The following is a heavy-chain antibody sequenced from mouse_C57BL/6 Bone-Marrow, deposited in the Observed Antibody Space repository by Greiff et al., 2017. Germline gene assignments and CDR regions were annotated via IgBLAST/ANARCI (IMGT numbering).Heavy chain of an antibody. D-gene: IGHD2-1*01. J-gene: IGHJ1*03. CDR2: IYPRSGNT. V-gene: IGHV1-81*01. CDR3: ARWDGNYGWYFDV. Sequence: VHLVESGAELARPGASVKLSCKASGYTFTSYGISWVKQRPGQGLEWIGEIYPRSGNTYYNEKFKGKATLTADKSSSTAYMELRSLTSEDSAVYFCARWDGNYGWYFDVWGTGTAVTVTA. CDR1: GYTFTSYG.